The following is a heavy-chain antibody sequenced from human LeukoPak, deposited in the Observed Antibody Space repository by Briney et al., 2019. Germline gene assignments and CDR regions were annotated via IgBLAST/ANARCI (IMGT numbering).Heavy chain of an antibody. CDR2: ISDRGGST. V-gene: IGHV3-23*01. CDR1: GFTFSSFA. Sequence: GGSLRLSCAASGFTFSSFAMSWIRQAPGKGLEWVSSISDRGGSTHYADSVKGRFTISRDNSKNTLYLQMNSLRAEDTAVYYCAGGGGTYYFDYGGQGTLVTVSS. CDR3: AGGGGTYYFDY. J-gene: IGHJ4*02. D-gene: IGHD3-16*01.